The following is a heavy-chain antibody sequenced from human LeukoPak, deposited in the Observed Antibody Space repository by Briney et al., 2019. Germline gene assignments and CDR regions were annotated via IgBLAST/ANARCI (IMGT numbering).Heavy chain of an antibody. D-gene: IGHD3-3*01. CDR2: IIPIFGTA. CDR3: ALRHYDFLAFDP. V-gene: IGHV1-69*13. Sequence: SVKVSCKASGGTFSSYAISWVRQAPGQGLEWMGGIIPIFGTANYAQKFQGRVTITADESTSTAYMELSSLRSEDTAVYYCALRHYDFLAFDPWGQGTLVTVSP. CDR1: GGTFSSYA. J-gene: IGHJ5*02.